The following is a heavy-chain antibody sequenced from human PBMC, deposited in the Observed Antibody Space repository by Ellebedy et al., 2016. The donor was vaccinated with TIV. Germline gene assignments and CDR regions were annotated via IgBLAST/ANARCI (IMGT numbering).Heavy chain of an antibody. D-gene: IGHD4-17*01. V-gene: IGHV3-53*01. Sequence: GESLKISCAASGFSVSSNYVSWVRQAPGKGLEWVSYIYTGYSTYHADSLKGRFTISRDNSNNTVYLQMNSMLGEDTAVYYCAKVLISDYWGPGVYWGQGTLVTVSS. CDR2: IYTGYST. J-gene: IGHJ4*02. CDR1: GFSVSSNY. CDR3: AKVLISDYWGPGVY.